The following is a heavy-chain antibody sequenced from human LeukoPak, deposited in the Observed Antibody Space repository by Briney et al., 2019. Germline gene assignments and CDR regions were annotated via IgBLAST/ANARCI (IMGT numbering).Heavy chain of an antibody. Sequence: GGSLRLSCAASGFTFSSYSMNWVRQAPGKGLEWVSSISSSSSYIYYADSVKGRFTISRDNAKNSLYLQMNSLRAEDTAVYYCAKAGYSGSHGYFDCWGQGTLVTVSS. CDR3: AKAGYSGSHGYFDC. CDR1: GFTFSSYS. D-gene: IGHD5-12*01. V-gene: IGHV3-21*01. J-gene: IGHJ4*02. CDR2: ISSSSSYI.